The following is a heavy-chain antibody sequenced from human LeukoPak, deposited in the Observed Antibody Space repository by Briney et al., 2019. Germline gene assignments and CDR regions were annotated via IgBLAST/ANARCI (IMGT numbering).Heavy chain of an antibody. V-gene: IGHV4-4*02. J-gene: IGHJ4*02. Sequence: PSETLSLTCAVSGGSISSSNWWSWVRQPPGKGLEWIGEIYHSGSTNYNPSLKSRVTISVDKSKNQFSLKLSSVTAADTAVYYCARRDYYDSSGYLIDYWGQGTLVTVSS. CDR1: GGSISSSNW. D-gene: IGHD3-22*01. CDR3: ARRDYYDSSGYLIDY. CDR2: IYHSGST.